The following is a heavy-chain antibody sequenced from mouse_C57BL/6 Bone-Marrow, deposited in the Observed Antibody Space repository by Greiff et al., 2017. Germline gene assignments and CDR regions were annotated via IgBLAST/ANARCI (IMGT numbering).Heavy chain of an antibody. Sequence: VQLQQSGAELARPGASVKLSCKASGYTFTSYGISWVKQRTGQGLEWIGEIYPRSGNTYYNEKFKGKATLPADKSSSTAYMELRSLTSEDSAVYFCARKGSRSYFPWFAYWGQGTLVTVSA. J-gene: IGHJ3*01. D-gene: IGHD1-1*01. CDR1: GYTFTSYG. V-gene: IGHV1-81*01. CDR3: ARKGSRSYFPWFAY. CDR2: IYPRSGNT.